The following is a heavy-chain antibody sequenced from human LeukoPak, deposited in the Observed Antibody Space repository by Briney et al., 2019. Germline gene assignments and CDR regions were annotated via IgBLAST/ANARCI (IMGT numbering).Heavy chain of an antibody. V-gene: IGHV3-23*01. CDR3: AKDYAGDTYYFDY. J-gene: IGHJ4*02. D-gene: IGHD3-16*01. Sequence: GGSLRLSCAASGFTFSSYAMSWVRQAPGKGLEWVSAISGSGGSTYCADSVKGRFTISRDNSKNTLYLQMNSLRAEDTAVYYCAKDYAGDTYYFDYWGQGTLVTVSS. CDR1: GFTFSSYA. CDR2: ISGSGGST.